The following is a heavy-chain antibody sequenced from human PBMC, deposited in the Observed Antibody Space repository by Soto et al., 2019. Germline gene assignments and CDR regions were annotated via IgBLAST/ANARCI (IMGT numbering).Heavy chain of an antibody. CDR1: GYTFTSYA. J-gene: IGHJ4*02. D-gene: IGHD1-26*01. V-gene: IGHV1-3*01. Sequence: ASVKVSCKASGYTFTSYAMHWVRQAPGQRLEWMGWINAGNGNTKYSQKFQGRVTITRDTSASTAYMELSSLGSEDTAVYYGARDWSAPNGADYWGQGTLVPVSS. CDR2: INAGNGNT. CDR3: ARDWSAPNGADY.